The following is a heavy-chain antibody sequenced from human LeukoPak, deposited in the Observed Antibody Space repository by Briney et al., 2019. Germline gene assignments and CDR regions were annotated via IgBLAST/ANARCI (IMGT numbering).Heavy chain of an antibody. J-gene: IGHJ4*02. D-gene: IGHD3-10*01. Sequence: ASVKVSCKASGYTFTGYYMHWVRQAPGQGLEWMGWINPNSGGTNYAQKFQGRVTMTRDTSISTAYMELSRLRSDDTAVYYCARDLPLWFGEPYDYWGQGTLVTVSS. V-gene: IGHV1-2*02. CDR3: ARDLPLWFGEPYDY. CDR2: INPNSGGT. CDR1: GYTFTGYY.